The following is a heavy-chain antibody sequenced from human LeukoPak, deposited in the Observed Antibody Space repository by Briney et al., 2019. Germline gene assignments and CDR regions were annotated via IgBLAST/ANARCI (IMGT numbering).Heavy chain of an antibody. D-gene: IGHD6-6*01. CDR1: GFTFSSHA. J-gene: IGHJ4*02. V-gene: IGHV3-23*01. Sequence: GGSLRLSCEAAGFTFSSHAMSWVRQAPGKGLEWVSGISGNGGSTYYADSVKGRFTISRDNSKNTMYMQMNSLRGEDTAIYYCARKEGYSTSSSDYWGQGTLVTASS. CDR3: ARKEGYSTSSSDY. CDR2: ISGNGGST.